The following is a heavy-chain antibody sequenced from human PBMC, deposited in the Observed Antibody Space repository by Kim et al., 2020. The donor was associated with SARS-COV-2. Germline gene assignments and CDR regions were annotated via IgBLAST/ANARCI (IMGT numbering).Heavy chain of an antibody. D-gene: IGHD3-10*01. CDR1: GFTFRSCA. CDR3: AGDPWSRLRGVTYSYYGMDV. J-gene: IGHJ6*02. V-gene: IGHV3-30-3*01. CDR2: ISYDGSNK. Sequence: GGSLRLSCAASGFTFRSCAMHWVRQAPGKGLEWVAVISYDGSNKNYADSVKGRFTISRDNSKNTLYLQMNSLRAEDTALYYCAGDPWSRLRGVTYSYYGMDVWGQGPTVTVSS.